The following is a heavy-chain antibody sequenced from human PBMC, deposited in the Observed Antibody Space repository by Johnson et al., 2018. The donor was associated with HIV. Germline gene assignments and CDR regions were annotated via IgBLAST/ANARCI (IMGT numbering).Heavy chain of an antibody. CDR3: ARDFGYYYDRWAFDI. J-gene: IGHJ3*02. CDR1: GFRFDDYA. CDR2: ISWNSANI. D-gene: IGHD3-22*01. V-gene: IGHV3-9*01. Sequence: VQLVESGGGLVQPGSSLRLSCAASGFRFDDYAMHWVRQAPGKGLEWVSGISWNSANIGSAGSVKGRFTISRDNSKNTLYLQMNSLRVEDTAVYYCARDFGYYYDRWAFDIWGQGTMVTVSS.